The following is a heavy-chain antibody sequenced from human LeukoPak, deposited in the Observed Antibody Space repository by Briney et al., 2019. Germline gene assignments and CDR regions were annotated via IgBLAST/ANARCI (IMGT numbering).Heavy chain of an antibody. V-gene: IGHV3-23*01. CDR1: GFTFSSNP. D-gene: IGHD1-1*01. CDR2: INPSGGNT. CDR3: ATTKQARRYFDY. J-gene: IGHJ4*02. Sequence: GGSLRLSCAGSGFTFSSNPLSWVRQAPGKGLEWVSAINPSGGNTYYADSVRGRFTISRDNSKNTLYLQMNTLRAEDTAVYYCATTKQARRYFDYWGQGTLVTVSS.